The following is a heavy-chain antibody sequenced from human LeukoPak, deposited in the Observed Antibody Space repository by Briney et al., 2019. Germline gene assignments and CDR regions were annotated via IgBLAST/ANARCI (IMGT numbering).Heavy chain of an antibody. Sequence: PSETLSLTCAVSGGSISSNSYYWGWIRQPPGKGLEWIGSIYYSGSTYYNPSLKSRVTISVDTSKNQFSLKLSSVTAADTAVYYCARFSLSGYCSSTSCYRTNYMDAFDIWGQGTMVTVSS. CDR1: GGSISSNSYY. CDR2: IYYSGST. J-gene: IGHJ3*02. V-gene: IGHV4-39*01. CDR3: ARFSLSGYCSSTSCYRTNYMDAFDI. D-gene: IGHD2-2*01.